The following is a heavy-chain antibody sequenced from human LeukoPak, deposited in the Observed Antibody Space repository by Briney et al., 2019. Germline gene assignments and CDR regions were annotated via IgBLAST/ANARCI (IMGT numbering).Heavy chain of an antibody. J-gene: IGHJ4*02. Sequence: PGGSRRLSCAASGFTFRDYTMNWVRKAPGKGLEWVSAISKSGTYIKYADSVKGRFTVSRDNAKNSLFLQMNSLRVEDTAVYYCAREVVIVVEPAANTIDYWGQGTRVTVSS. CDR3: AREVVIVVEPAANTIDY. V-gene: IGHV3-21*01. D-gene: IGHD2-2*01. CDR1: GFTFRDYT. CDR2: ISKSGTYI.